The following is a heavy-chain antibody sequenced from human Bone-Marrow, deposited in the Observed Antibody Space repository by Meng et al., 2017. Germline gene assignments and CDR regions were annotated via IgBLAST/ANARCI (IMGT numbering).Heavy chain of an antibody. Sequence: QPQLQESGPGLVRPSEALSLTWSVSGGSISTSGYYWGWIRQPPGKGLEWIGCIGHSGFTYYTPSLKSRVTVSIDTSRNQFSLWLTSVTAADTAVYYCVRSSAWVRTGFDPWGQGTLVTVSS. J-gene: IGHJ5*02. V-gene: IGHV4-39*01. D-gene: IGHD6-19*01. CDR2: IGHSGFT. CDR3: VRSSAWVRTGFDP. CDR1: GGSISTSGYY.